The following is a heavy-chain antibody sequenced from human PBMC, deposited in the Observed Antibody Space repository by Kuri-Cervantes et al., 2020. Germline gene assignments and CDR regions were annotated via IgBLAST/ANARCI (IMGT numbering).Heavy chain of an antibody. CDR2: IYNSGST. V-gene: IGHV4-59*01. CDR1: GGSISSYY. Sequence: SESLSLACTVSGGSISSYYGSWIRQFPGKGLEWIGYIYNSGSTLYNPSLKSRVTISMDTSKTQFSLRLTSVTTAYTAGYYCARPNNGDYAFDIWGQGTMVTVSS. J-gene: IGHJ3*02. D-gene: IGHD4-17*01. CDR3: ARPNNGDYAFDI.